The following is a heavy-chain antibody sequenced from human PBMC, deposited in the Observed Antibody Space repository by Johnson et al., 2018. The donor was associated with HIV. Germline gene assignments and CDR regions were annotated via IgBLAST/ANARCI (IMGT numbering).Heavy chain of an antibody. J-gene: IGHJ3*02. CDR1: GFSFDDYG. V-gene: IGHV3-20*04. CDR2: INWNGGTS. CDR3: VRDDRPDGFDI. Sequence: VQLVESGGGEVRPGGSLRLSCAASGFSFDDYGMSWVRQAAGKGLEWVSGINWNGGTSYYADSVRGRFTVSRDNSKNTLYLQMSSLRAEDTALYYCVRDDRPDGFDIWGQGTMVTVSS.